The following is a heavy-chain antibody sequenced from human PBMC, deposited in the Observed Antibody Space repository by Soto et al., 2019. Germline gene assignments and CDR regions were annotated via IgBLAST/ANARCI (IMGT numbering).Heavy chain of an antibody. CDR1: GGTFSSYA. CDR3: AINLQGSGWNDY. Sequence: SSVKVSCKASGGTFSSYAISWVRQAPGQGLEWMGGIIPIFGTANYAQEVQGRVTITADESTSTAYMELSSLRSEDTAVYYCAINLQGSGWNDYWGQGTLVTVSS. CDR2: IIPIFGTA. J-gene: IGHJ4*02. D-gene: IGHD6-19*01. V-gene: IGHV1-69*13.